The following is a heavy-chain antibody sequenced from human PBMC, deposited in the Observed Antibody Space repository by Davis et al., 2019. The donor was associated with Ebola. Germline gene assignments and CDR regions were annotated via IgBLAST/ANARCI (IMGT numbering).Heavy chain of an antibody. D-gene: IGHD5-12*01. Sequence: GGSLRLSCAASGFTFSSYSMNWVRQAPGKGLEWVANIKQDGSEKYYVDSVKGRFTISRDNAKNSLYLQMNSLRAEDTAVYYCSRATIGSDYWGQGTLVTVSS. J-gene: IGHJ4*02. CDR1: GFTFSSYS. V-gene: IGHV3-7*03. CDR2: IKQDGSEK. CDR3: SRATIGSDY.